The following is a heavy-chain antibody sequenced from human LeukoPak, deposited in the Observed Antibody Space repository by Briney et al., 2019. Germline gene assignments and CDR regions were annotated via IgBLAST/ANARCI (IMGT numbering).Heavy chain of an antibody. CDR2: INPNSGGT. V-gene: IGHV1-2*02. Sequence: ASVKVSGKASGYTVTAYYIHWVRQAPGQGLEWMGWINPNSGGTNYAQNFQGRVTMTRDTSISTAYMELSRLRSDDTAVYYCAKLSFCTGGSCYSYNWFDPWGQGTLVTVSS. CDR3: AKLSFCTGGSCYSYNWFDP. CDR1: GYTVTAYY. D-gene: IGHD2-15*01. J-gene: IGHJ5*02.